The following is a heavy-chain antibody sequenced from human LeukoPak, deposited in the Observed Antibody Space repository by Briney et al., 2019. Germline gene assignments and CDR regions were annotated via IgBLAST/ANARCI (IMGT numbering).Heavy chain of an antibody. J-gene: IGHJ6*02. V-gene: IGHV4-30-4*01. CDR2: IHYSGSP. CDR1: GGSIRSGDYY. CDR3: ARGVLWSGYYYYGMDV. Sequence: SETLSLTCTVSGGSIRSGDYYRSWIRQPPGKGLEWIGYIHYSGSPYYKPSLNSLATLSVDTSKNQFSLKLSSVTAADTAVYYCARGVLWSGYYYYGMDVWGQGTTVTVSS. D-gene: IGHD3-10*02.